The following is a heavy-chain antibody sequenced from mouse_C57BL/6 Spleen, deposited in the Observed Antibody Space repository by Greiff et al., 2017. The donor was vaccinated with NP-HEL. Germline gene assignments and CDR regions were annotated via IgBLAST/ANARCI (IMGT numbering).Heavy chain of an antibody. V-gene: IGHV1-72*01. CDR1: GYTFTSYW. CDR3: ARSEVTTVVATTSYVDY. CDR2: IDPNSGGT. J-gene: IGHJ2*01. Sequence: QVQLQQPGAELVKPGASVKLSCKASGYTFTSYWMHWVKQRPGRGLEWIGRIDPNSGGTKYNEKFKSKATLTVDKPSSTAYMQLSSLTSEDSAVYYCARSEVTTVVATTSYVDYWGQGTTLTVSS. D-gene: IGHD1-1*01.